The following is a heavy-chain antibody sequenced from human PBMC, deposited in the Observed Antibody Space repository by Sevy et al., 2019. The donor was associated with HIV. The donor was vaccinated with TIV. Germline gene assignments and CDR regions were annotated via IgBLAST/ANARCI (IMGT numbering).Heavy chain of an antibody. V-gene: IGHV3-30*18. D-gene: IGHD6-13*01. CDR1: GFTFSSYG. J-gene: IGHJ4*02. CDR3: AKDRTTGMAAAGTPFDY. Sequence: GGSLRLSCAASGFTFSSYGMHWVRQAPGKGLEWVAVISYDGSNKYYADSVKGRFTISRDNSKNTLYLQMNSLRAEDTAVYYCAKDRTTGMAAAGTPFDYWGQRTLVTVSS. CDR2: ISYDGSNK.